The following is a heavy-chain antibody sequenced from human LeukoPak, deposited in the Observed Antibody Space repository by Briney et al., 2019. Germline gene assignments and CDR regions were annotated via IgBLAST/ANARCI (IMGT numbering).Heavy chain of an antibody. Sequence: PGGSLRLSCAASGFTFSSDAMSWVRQAPGKGLEWVSAISGSGGSTYYADSVKGRFTISRDNSKNTLYLQMNSLRAEDTAVYYCAKDHWGRTGGFDYWGQGTLVTVSS. J-gene: IGHJ4*02. V-gene: IGHV3-23*01. CDR3: AKDHWGRTGGFDY. CDR2: ISGSGGST. D-gene: IGHD7-27*01. CDR1: GFTFSSDA.